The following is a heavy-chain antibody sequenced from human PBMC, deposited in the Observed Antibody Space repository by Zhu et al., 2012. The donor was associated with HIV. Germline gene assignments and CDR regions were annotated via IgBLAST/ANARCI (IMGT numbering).Heavy chain of an antibody. CDR2: INHSGST. CDR1: GGSFSSYY. CDR3: ARHGLGYASKWYRGNWYFDS. D-gene: IGHD2-8*01. Sequence: QVQLQQWGAGLLKPSETLSLTCAVYGGSFSSYYWSWIRQPPGKGLEWIAEINHSGSTNYNPSLKSRVTVSVCTSKSQFSLKMSSVTAADTAVYYCARHGLGYASKWYRGNWYFDSLGPWHPGHCLL. J-gene: IGHJ2*01. V-gene: IGHV4-34*01.